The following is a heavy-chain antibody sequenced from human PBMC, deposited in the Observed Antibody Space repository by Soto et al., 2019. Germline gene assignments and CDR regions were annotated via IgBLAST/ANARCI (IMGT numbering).Heavy chain of an antibody. Sequence: QVQLVESGGGVVQPGRSLRLSCAASGFTFSSYGMHWVRQAPGKGLEWVAVIWYDGSNKYYADSVKGRFTISRDNSKNTLYLQMNSLRAEDTAVYYCAREWRSGSYEQGLLNYWGQGTLVTVSS. D-gene: IGHD1-26*01. J-gene: IGHJ4*02. CDR1: GFTFSSYG. CDR3: AREWRSGSYEQGLLNY. V-gene: IGHV3-33*01. CDR2: IWYDGSNK.